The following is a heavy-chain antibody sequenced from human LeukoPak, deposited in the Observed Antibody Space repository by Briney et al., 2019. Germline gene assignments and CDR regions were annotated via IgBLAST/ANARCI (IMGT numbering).Heavy chain of an antibody. CDR1: GESFSGYY. CDR2: INHSGST. D-gene: IGHD3-22*01. Sequence: PSETLSLTCAVYGESFSGYYWSWIRQPPGKGLEWIGEINHSGSTNYNPSLKSRVTISVDTSNKQFSLKLSSVTAADTAVYYCARGVARTYYSDTSGYAAADYWGQGTLVTVSS. CDR3: ARGVARTYYSDTSGYAAADY. V-gene: IGHV4-34*01. J-gene: IGHJ4*02.